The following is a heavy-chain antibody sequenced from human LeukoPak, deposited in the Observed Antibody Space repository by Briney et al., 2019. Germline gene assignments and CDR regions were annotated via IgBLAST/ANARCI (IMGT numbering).Heavy chain of an antibody. CDR2: MYHSGST. CDR3: AKGFRGDNFDY. J-gene: IGHJ4*02. CDR1: GYSISSAYY. Sequence: SETLSLTCSVSGYSISSAYYWGWIRQPPGKGLEWIGTMYHSGSTNYNPSLKSRVTISVDTSKNQFSLKLSSVTAADTAVYFCAKGFRGDNFDYWGQGTLVTVSS. V-gene: IGHV4-38-2*02. D-gene: IGHD7-27*01.